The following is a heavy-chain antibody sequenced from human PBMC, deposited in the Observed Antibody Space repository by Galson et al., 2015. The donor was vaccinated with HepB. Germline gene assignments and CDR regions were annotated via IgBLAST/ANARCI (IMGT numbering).Heavy chain of an antibody. D-gene: IGHD2-21*01. CDR1: GYTFSVYY. CDR2: INANTGVT. CDR3: ARDDCSSTYCQPLPDYGMDV. J-gene: IGHJ6*02. Sequence: SVKVSCKASGYTFSVYYLHWIRLAPGQGLEWMGWINANTGVTRYAQKFQGRVTMTRDTSITTAFMELTSLTFDDTAIYYCARDDCSSTYCQPLPDYGMDVWGQGSPVIVTS. V-gene: IGHV1-2*02.